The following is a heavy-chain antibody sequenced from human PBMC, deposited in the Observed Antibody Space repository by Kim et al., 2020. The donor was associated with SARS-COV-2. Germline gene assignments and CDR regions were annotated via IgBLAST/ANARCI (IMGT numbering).Heavy chain of an antibody. CDR3: ARDLGTIAAAGRDAFDI. J-gene: IGHJ3*02. CDR2: IKQDGSEK. Sequence: GGSLRLSCAASGFTFSSYWMSWVRQAPGKGLEWVANIKQDGSEKYYVDSVKGRFTISRDNAKNSLYLQMNSLRAEDTAVYYCARDLGTIAAAGRDAFDIWGQGTMVTVSS. CDR1: GFTFSSYW. V-gene: IGHV3-7*01. D-gene: IGHD6-13*01.